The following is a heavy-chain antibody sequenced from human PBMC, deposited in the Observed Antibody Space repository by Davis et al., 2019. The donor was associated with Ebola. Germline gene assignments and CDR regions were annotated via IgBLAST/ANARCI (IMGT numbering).Heavy chain of an antibody. Sequence: GESLKISCAASGFTLSSFAMGWVRQAPGKGLEWVSYISSSGRIIYYAESVKGRFTISRDNAKNSLYLQLNNLRAEDTALYYCARLPSGVGRALDYWGHGTLVTVSS. CDR2: ISSSGRII. CDR3: ARLPSGVGRALDY. CDR1: GFTLSSFA. J-gene: IGHJ4*01. V-gene: IGHV3-48*04. D-gene: IGHD5-12*01.